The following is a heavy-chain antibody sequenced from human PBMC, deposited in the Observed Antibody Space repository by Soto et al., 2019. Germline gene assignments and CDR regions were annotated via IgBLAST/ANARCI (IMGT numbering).Heavy chain of an antibody. D-gene: IGHD5-12*01. CDR1: GYSLTSYD. CDR2: MNPNSGNT. Sequence: ASVKVSCKASGYSLTSYDMNWVRQATGQGLEWMGWMNPNSGNTGYAQKFQGRVTMTRNTSISTAYMELSSLRSEDTAVYYCARGEPIVATINLDPWGQGTLVTVSS. J-gene: IGHJ5*02. CDR3: ARGEPIVATINLDP. V-gene: IGHV1-8*01.